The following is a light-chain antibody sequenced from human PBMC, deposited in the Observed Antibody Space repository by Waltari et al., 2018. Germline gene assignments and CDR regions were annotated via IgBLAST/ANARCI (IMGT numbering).Light chain of an antibody. V-gene: IGLV2-14*03. CDR2: DVA. CDR1: ASDIGNYDH. Sequence: QSALTQPASVSGSPGQSITISCTGTASDIGNYDHVSWYQQHPGKAPKLIIYDVANRPSGVPDRSSGSKSGNTPSLTISGLQAEDEADYYCKSFTNRLTYVFGSGTKVSV. CDR3: KSFTNRLTYV. J-gene: IGLJ1*01.